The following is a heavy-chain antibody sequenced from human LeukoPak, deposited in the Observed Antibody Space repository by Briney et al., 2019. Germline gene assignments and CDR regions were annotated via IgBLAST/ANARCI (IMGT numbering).Heavy chain of an antibody. D-gene: IGHD6-19*01. J-gene: IGHJ4*02. Sequence: PGGSLRLSCAASGFTFSSYSMNWVRQAPGKGLEWVSSISSSSYIYYADSVKGRFTISRDNAKNLLYLQMNSLRAEDTAVYYCARGNTAAARVTVAGSNNFDYWGQGTLVTVSS. CDR3: ARGNTAAARVTVAGSNNFDY. V-gene: IGHV3-21*01. CDR1: GFTFSSYS. CDR2: ISSSSYI.